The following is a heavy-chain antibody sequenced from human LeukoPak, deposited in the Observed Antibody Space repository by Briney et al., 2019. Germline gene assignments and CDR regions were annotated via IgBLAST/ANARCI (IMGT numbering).Heavy chain of an antibody. V-gene: IGHV3-48*01. CDR3: ARDARSHCGTDACYGPYFDY. CDR2: IRGSSTTI. D-gene: IGHD2-2*01. Sequence: GGSLRLSCTASGFTFSTSSMNWVRQTPGKGLEWISYIRGSSTTIHYADSVKGRFTISRDNGRNSLYLQMNDLRAEDTGVYFCARDARSHCGTDACYGPYFDYWGQGSVVTVSS. CDR1: GFTFSTSS. J-gene: IGHJ4*02.